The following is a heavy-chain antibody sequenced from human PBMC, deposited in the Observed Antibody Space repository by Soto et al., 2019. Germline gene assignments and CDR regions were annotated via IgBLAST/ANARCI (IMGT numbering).Heavy chain of an antibody. Sequence: VQLVQSGGEVRMPGASVKVSCKASGYTFTSHGFTWVRQAPGQGLEWMGWISIYNGNTHYAQKSQGRLTLTIDTATSIAYMGLRSLTSDDTAVYFCSRSPMAPVPGDYCGQGTLVSVSS. CDR3: SRSPMAPVPGDY. D-gene: IGHD3-10*01. J-gene: IGHJ4*02. CDR2: ISIYNGNT. CDR1: GYTFTSHG. V-gene: IGHV1-18*04.